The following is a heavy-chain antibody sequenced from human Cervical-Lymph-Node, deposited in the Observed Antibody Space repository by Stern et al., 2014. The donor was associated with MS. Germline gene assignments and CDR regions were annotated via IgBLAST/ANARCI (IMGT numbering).Heavy chain of an antibody. J-gene: IGHJ6*02. D-gene: IGHD4-17*01. V-gene: IGHV4-59*01. CDR2: VSYSGRT. CDR3: ARDYGDYAYYGMDV. CDR1: GGSINNYY. Sequence: QLQLQESGPGLVKPSETLSLTCTVSGGSINNYYWTWIRQPPGKGLEWLGYVSYSGRTKYNPSLKSRVAMSVDTSKKQFSLKLNSVTAADTAVYYCARDYGDYAYYGMDVWGQGTTVTVSS.